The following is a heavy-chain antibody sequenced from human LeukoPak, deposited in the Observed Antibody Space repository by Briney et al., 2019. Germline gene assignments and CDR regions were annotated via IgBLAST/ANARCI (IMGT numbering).Heavy chain of an antibody. J-gene: IGHJ4*02. CDR2: IYSGGST. D-gene: IGHD5-12*01. Sequence: PGGSLRLSCAASGFTFSSYGMSWVRQAPGKGLEWVSLIYSGGSTYYADSVKGRFTISRDNSKNTLYLQMNSLRAEDTAVYYCARGPSGYHSTGGQGTLVTVSS. CDR3: ARGPSGYHST. V-gene: IGHV3-66*01. CDR1: GFTFSSYG.